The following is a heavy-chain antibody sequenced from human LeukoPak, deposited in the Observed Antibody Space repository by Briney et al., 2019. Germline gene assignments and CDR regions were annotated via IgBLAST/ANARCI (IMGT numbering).Heavy chain of an antibody. CDR2: IKQDGSEI. Sequence: GGSLRLSCAASGFTVSSYWMSWVRQAPGKGLEWVANIKQDGSEIYYVDSVKGRFTISRDNAKNLLYLQMNSLRAEDTAVYYCAKPLLGDYWGQGTLVTVSS. J-gene: IGHJ4*02. CDR1: GFTVSSYW. CDR3: AKPLLGDY. V-gene: IGHV3-7*03. D-gene: IGHD1-26*01.